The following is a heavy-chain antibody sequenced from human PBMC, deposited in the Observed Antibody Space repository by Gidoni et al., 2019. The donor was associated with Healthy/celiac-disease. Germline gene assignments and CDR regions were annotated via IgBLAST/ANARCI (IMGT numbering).Heavy chain of an antibody. CDR3: AKSGQQLVRSWFDP. J-gene: IGHJ5*02. CDR1: GFTFDDYA. Sequence: EVQLVESGGGLVQPGRSLRLSCAASGFTFDDYAMHWVRQAPGKGLEWVSGMSWNSGSIGYADSVKGRFTISRDNAKNSLYLQMNSLRAEDTALYYCAKSGQQLVRSWFDPWGQGTLVTVSS. D-gene: IGHD6-13*01. V-gene: IGHV3-9*01. CDR2: MSWNSGSI.